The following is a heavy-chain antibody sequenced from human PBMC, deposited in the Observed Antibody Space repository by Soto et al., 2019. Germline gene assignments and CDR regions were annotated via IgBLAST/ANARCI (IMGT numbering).Heavy chain of an antibody. V-gene: IGHV3-33*01. D-gene: IGHD4-17*01. CDR2: IGSDGRRA. Sequence: QVQLVESGGGVVQPGGSLRLSCAASGFTFGRHGMHWVRQAPGKGLEWVAVIGSDGRRASYADSVKGRFTISRDNGKNTLSFHTNSIRAEEADVCYCARDDDYDEGRVDYWGDGTLVTVCS. CDR3: ARDDDYDEGRVDY. J-gene: IGHJ4*01. CDR1: GFTFGRHG.